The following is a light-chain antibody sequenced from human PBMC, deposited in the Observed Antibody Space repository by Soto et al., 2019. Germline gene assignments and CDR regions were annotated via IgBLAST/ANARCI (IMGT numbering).Light chain of an antibody. CDR1: SSDVGGYNY. Sequence: QSVLTQPASVSGSPGQSITISCTGTSSDVGGYNYVSWYRQYPGQAPKLIIYDVNNRPSGVSNRFSASKSGNTASLTIPGRQAEDEDDYYCSSYTSSSTLVVFGGGTKLTVL. J-gene: IGLJ3*02. CDR2: DVN. CDR3: SSYTSSSTLVV. V-gene: IGLV2-14*01.